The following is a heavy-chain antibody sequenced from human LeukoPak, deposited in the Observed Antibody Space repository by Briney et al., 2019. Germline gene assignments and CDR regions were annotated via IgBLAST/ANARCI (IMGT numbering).Heavy chain of an antibody. D-gene: IGHD6-6*01. CDR2: ISWNSGSI. Sequence: GRSLRLSCAASGFTFDDYAMPWVRQAPGKGLEWVSGISWNSGSIGYADSVKGRFTISRDNAKNSLYLQMNSLRAEDTALYYCAKDKMAYSSSSRWFDPWGQGTLVTVSS. V-gene: IGHV3-9*01. CDR3: AKDKMAYSSSSRWFDP. J-gene: IGHJ5*02. CDR1: GFTFDDYA.